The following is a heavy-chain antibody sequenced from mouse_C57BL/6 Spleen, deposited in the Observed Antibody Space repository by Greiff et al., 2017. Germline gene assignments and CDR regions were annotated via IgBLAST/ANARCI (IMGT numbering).Heavy chain of an antibody. CDR1: GYTFTSYW. V-gene: IGHV1-50*01. D-gene: IGHD3-2*02. CDR2: IDPSDSYT. CDR3: ERRQLRLRYYFDY. Sequence: QVQLKQPGAELVKPGASVKLSCKASGYTFTSYWMQWVKQRPGQGLEWIGEIDPSDSYTNYNQKFKGKATLTVDTSSSTAYMQLSSLTSEDSAVYYCERRQLRLRYYFDYWGQGTTLTVSS. J-gene: IGHJ2*01.